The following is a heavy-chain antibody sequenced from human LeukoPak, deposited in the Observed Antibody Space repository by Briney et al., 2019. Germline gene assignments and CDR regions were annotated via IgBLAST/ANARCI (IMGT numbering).Heavy chain of an antibody. CDR2: ISYDGSNK. Sequence: GGSLRLSCAASGFTFSSYAMHWVRQAPGKGLEWVAVISYDGSNKYYADSVKGRFTISRDNSKNTLYLQMNSLRAEDTAVYYCARGEEGSSGYYQTPDFDYWGQGTLVTVSS. V-gene: IGHV3-30-3*01. D-gene: IGHD3-22*01. J-gene: IGHJ4*02. CDR3: ARGEEGSSGYYQTPDFDY. CDR1: GFTFSSYA.